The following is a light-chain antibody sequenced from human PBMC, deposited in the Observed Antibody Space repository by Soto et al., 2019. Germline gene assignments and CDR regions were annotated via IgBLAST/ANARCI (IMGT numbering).Light chain of an antibody. J-gene: IGLJ1*01. CDR2: DVS. V-gene: IGLV2-11*01. CDR1: SSVVGGYNY. Sequence: SVLTHPRSVSGSPVQSVTISCTGTSSVVGGYNYVSWYQQHPGKAPKLMIYDVSKRPSGVPDRFSGSKSGNTASLTISGLQAEDEADYYCCSYAGSSSYVFGTGTKVTVL. CDR3: CSYAGSSSYV.